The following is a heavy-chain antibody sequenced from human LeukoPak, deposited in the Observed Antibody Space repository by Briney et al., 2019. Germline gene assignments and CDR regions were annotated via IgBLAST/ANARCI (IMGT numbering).Heavy chain of an antibody. V-gene: IGHV3-7*01. J-gene: IGHJ3*02. CDR3: ATGVGITIFGVVINAFDI. CDR1: GFTFSSYW. Sequence: GGSLRLSCAASGFTFSSYWMSWVRQAPGKGLEWVANIKQDGSEKYYVDSVKGRFTISRDNAKKSLYLQMNSLRAEDTAVYYCATGVGITIFGVVINAFDIWGQGTLVTVSS. CDR2: IKQDGSEK. D-gene: IGHD3-3*01.